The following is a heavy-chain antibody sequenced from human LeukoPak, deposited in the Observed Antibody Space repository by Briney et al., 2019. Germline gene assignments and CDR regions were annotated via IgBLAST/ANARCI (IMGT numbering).Heavy chain of an antibody. CDR3: VSRGYSYGNFDY. CDR2: IYYSGST. CDR1: GGSISSYY. D-gene: IGHD5-18*01. Sequence: SETLSLTCTVSGGSISSYYWNWIRQPPGKGLEWIGYIYYSGSTNYNPSLKSRVTISVDTSKNQFSLKLSSVTDADTAVYYCVSRGYSYGNFDYWGQGTLVTASS. J-gene: IGHJ4*02. V-gene: IGHV4-59*08.